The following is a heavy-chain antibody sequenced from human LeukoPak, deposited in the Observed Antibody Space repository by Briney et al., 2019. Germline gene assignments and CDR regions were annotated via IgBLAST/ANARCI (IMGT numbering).Heavy chain of an antibody. CDR2: INPNSGGT. V-gene: IGHV1-2*02. J-gene: IGHJ4*02. Sequence: ASVKVSCKASGYTFTGYYMHWVRQAPGQGLEWMGWINPNSGGTNYAQKFQGRVTMTRDTSISTAYMAVSRLRSDDTAVYYCARAPMGYFDWLLFGHFDYWGQGTLVTVSS. CDR1: GYTFTGYY. CDR3: ARAPMGYFDWLLFGHFDY. D-gene: IGHD3-9*01.